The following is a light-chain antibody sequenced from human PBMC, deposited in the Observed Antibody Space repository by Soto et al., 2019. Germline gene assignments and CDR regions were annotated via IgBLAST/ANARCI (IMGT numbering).Light chain of an antibody. CDR2: EVS. CDR1: SRDVGGYNY. CDR3: SSYAGSNNLV. J-gene: IGLJ3*02. V-gene: IGLV2-8*01. Sequence: QSVLTQPPSASGSPGQSVTISCTGTSRDVGGYNYVSWYQQHPGKAPKLIISEVSKRPSGVPDRFSGSKSGNTASLSVSGLQADDEADYYCSSYAGSNNLVFGARTKVTVL.